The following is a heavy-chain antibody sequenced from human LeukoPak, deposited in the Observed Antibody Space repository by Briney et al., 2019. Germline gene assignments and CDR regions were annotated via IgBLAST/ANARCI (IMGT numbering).Heavy chain of an antibody. CDR1: GGSISSYY. CDR3: ARGASYYDSSGYFAYGMDV. J-gene: IGHJ6*02. CDR2: IYYSGST. Sequence: SETLSLTCTVSGGSISSYYWSWIRQPPGKGLEWIGYIYYSGSTNYNPSLKSRVTISVDTSKNQFSLKLSSVTAADTAVYYCARGASYYDSSGYFAYGMDVWGQGTTVTVSS. V-gene: IGHV4-59*01. D-gene: IGHD3-22*01.